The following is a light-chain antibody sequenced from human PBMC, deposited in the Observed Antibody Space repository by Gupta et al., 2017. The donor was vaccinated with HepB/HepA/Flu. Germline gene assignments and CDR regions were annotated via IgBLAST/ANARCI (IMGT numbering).Light chain of an antibody. Sequence: QSALTQPPSASGSPGQSVPISCTGTSSDIGAYDYVSWYQQHPDRAPKLIIYEVNKRPSGVPHRFSGSKSGNTASLTVSGLRAEDEADYYCSSFAGSNNLGVFGGGTKLTVL. V-gene: IGLV2-8*01. CDR2: EVN. CDR3: SSFAGSNNLGV. CDR1: SSDIGAYDY. J-gene: IGLJ3*02.